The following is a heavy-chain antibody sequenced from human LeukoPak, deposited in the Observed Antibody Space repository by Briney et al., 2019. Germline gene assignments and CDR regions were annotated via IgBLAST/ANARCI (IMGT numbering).Heavy chain of an antibody. Sequence: GASVKVSCKASGYTSTSYGISWVRQAPGKGLEWVANIKQDGSEKYYVDSVKGRFTISRDNAKNSLYLQMNSLRAEDTAVYYCARVGGSYYFDYRGQGTLVTVSS. CDR3: ARVGGSYYFDY. V-gene: IGHV3-7*01. J-gene: IGHJ4*02. CDR2: IKQDGSEK. CDR1: GYTSTSYG. D-gene: IGHD1-26*01.